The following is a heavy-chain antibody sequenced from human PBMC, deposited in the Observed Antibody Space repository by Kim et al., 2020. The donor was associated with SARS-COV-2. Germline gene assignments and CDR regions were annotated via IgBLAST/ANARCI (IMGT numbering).Heavy chain of an antibody. Sequence: GGSLRLSCAASGFTFNNAWMSWVRQAPGKGLEWVGRVKSKTDGGTIDYAAPVKGRFTISSEDSKSTVYLQMNSLKTEDTAVYYCSTGTSVGGWGQGTLVIVSS. CDR3: STGTSVGG. CDR2: VKSKTDGGTI. V-gene: IGHV3-15*01. J-gene: IGHJ4*02. D-gene: IGHD1-26*01. CDR1: GFTFNNAW.